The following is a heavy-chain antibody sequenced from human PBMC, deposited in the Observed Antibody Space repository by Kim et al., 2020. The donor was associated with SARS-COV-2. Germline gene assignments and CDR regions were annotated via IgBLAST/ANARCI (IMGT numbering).Heavy chain of an antibody. V-gene: IGHV3-15*01. J-gene: IGHJ5*02. CDR2: IKSKTDGGTT. Sequence: GGSLRLSCAASGFTFSNAWMSWVRQAPGKGLEWVGRIKSKTDGGTTDYAAPVKGRFTISRDDSKNTLYLQMNSLKTEDTAVYYCTTDQSMECITMCSWDFYPWGQGTLVTVSS. CDR3: TTDQSMECITMCSWDFYP. D-gene: IGHD3-10*02. CDR1: GFTFSNAW.